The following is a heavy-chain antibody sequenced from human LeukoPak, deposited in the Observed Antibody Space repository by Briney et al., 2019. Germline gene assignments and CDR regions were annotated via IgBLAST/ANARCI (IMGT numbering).Heavy chain of an antibody. CDR3: ARDRGYYDSSGYYNFDY. V-gene: IGHV3-21*01. J-gene: IGHJ4*02. CDR1: GFTFSSYE. CDR2: ISSSSSYI. Sequence: PGGSLRLSCAASGFTFSSYEMNWVRQAPGKGLDWVSSISSSSSYIYYADSVKGRFTISRDKAKNSLYLQMNSLRPEDTAVYYCARDRGYYDSSGYYNFDYWGQGTLVTVSS. D-gene: IGHD3-22*01.